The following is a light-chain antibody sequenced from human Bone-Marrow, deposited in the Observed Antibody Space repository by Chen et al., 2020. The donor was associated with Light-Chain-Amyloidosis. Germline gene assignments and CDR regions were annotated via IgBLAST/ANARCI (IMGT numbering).Light chain of an antibody. V-gene: IGLV2-14*03. J-gene: IGLJ3*02. CDR3: GSYTTTNTLV. Sequence: QSALTQPASVSGSPGQSVTISCTGSNSDVCAHKYVSWYQQSPGKAPKLIIYDVSDRPSGLSYRVYGSKAGNTASLTIYGLQAEDEADYYCGSYTTTNTLVFGGGTKLTVL. CDR2: DVS. CDR1: NSDVCAHKY.